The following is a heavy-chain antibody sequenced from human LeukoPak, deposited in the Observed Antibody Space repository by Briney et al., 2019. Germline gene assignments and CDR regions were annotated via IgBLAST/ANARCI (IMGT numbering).Heavy chain of an antibody. J-gene: IGHJ4*02. V-gene: IGHV4-59*01. CDR1: GGSINNYY. D-gene: IGHD2-15*01. CDR2: IYYSGST. Sequence: SETLSLTCTVSGGSINNYYWTWIRQPPGKGLEWIGYIYYSGSTNYNPSLKSRVTISVDTSKNQFSLKLTSVTAADTAVYYCVRRGPSGHAYWGQGTLVTVSS. CDR3: VRRGPSGHAY.